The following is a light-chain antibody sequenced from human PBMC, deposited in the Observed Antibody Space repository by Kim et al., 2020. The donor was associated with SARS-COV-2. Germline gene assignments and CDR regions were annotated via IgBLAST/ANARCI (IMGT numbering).Light chain of an antibody. J-gene: IGLJ2*01. CDR1: SSDIGGYDY. CDR2: DVI. V-gene: IGLV2-14*03. CDR3: NSYSRTNTELL. Sequence: QSALTQPASVSGSPGQSITISCTGTSSDIGGYDYVSWYQQHPGKVPKLIIFDVIYRPSGVSNRFSGSKSGNTASLTISGLQAEDEAYYYCNSYSRTNTELLFGGGTKVTVL.